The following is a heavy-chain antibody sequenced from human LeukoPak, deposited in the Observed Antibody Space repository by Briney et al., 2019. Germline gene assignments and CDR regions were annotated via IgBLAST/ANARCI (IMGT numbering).Heavy chain of an antibody. Sequence: SETLSLTCTVSGGSISSSSYYWGWIRQPPGTGLEWIGSIYYSGSTYYNPSLKSRVTISVDTSKNQFSLKLSSVTAADTAVYYCARGQRTMTTVTSFDYWGQGTLVTVSS. CDR1: GGSISSSSYY. CDR2: IYYSGST. CDR3: ARGQRTMTTVTSFDY. V-gene: IGHV4-39*02. J-gene: IGHJ4*02. D-gene: IGHD4-17*01.